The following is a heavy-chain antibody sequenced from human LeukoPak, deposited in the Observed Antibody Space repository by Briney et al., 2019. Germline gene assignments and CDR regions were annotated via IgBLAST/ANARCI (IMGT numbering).Heavy chain of an antibody. J-gene: IGHJ6*02. Sequence: PSETLSLTCAVYGGSFSGYYWSWIRQPPGKGLEWIGEINHSGSTNYNPSPKSRVTISVDTSKNQFSLQLSSVTPADTAVYYCAGGRTDFWSDPLYYYGMDVWGQGTTVTVSS. CDR2: INHSGST. V-gene: IGHV4-34*01. D-gene: IGHD3-3*01. CDR1: GGSFSGYY. CDR3: AGGRTDFWSDPLYYYGMDV.